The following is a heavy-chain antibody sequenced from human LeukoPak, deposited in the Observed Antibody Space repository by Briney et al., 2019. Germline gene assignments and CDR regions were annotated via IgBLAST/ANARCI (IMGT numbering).Heavy chain of an antibody. CDR1: GGSISSYY. Sequence: SETLSLTCTVSGGSISSYYWSWIRQPPGKGLEWIGYIYYSGSTNYNPSLKSRVTISADTSKNQFSLKLSSVTAADTAVYYCARDSDYGYVPWFDPWGQGTLVTVSS. D-gene: IGHD4-17*01. J-gene: IGHJ5*02. V-gene: IGHV4-59*01. CDR3: ARDSDYGYVPWFDP. CDR2: IYYSGST.